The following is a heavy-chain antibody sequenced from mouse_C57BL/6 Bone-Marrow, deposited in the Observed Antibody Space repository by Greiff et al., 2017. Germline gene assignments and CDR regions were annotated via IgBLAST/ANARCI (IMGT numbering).Heavy chain of an antibody. D-gene: IGHD3-3*01. CDR2: INPYNGGT. J-gene: IGHJ3*01. CDR1: GYTFTDYY. V-gene: IGHV1-19*01. CDR3: ARFGWAWFAY. Sequence: VQLKQSGPVLVKPGASVKMSCKASGYTFTDYYMNWVKQSHGKSLEWIGVINPYNGGTSYNQKFKGKATLTVDKSSSTAYMELNSLTSEDSAVYYCARFGWAWFAYWGQGTLGTVSA.